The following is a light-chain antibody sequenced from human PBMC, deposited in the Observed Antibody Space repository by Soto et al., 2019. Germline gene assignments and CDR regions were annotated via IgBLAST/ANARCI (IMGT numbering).Light chain of an antibody. CDR1: SSDVGGYNY. CDR2: EVS. V-gene: IGLV2-8*01. J-gene: IGLJ2*01. Sequence: QSALTQPPSASGSPGQSVTISCTGTSSDVGGYNYVSWYQQHPGQAPKLMIYEVSKRPSGVPDRFSGSKSGNTASLTVSGRQAAEEADYYCSSYAGSNNLGVFGGGTKLTVL. CDR3: SSYAGSNNLGV.